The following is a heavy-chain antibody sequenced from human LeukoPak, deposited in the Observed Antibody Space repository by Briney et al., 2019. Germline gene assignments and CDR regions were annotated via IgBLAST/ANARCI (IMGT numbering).Heavy chain of an antibody. Sequence: PSETLSLTCTVSGGSISSSSYYWGWIRQPPGKGLEWIGSIYYTRSTYYNPSLKSRVTIAVETSKNQFSLKLTSVTAADTAVYYCARGVTMIVVVIHDWYFDLWGRGTLVTVSS. J-gene: IGHJ2*01. D-gene: IGHD3-22*01. CDR2: IYYTRST. V-gene: IGHV4-39*01. CDR3: ARGVTMIVVVIHDWYFDL. CDR1: GGSISSSSYY.